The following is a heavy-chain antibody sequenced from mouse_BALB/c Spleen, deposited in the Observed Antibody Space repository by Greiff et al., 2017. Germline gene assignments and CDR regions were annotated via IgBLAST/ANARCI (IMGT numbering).Heavy chain of an antibody. V-gene: IGHV5-6-5*01. CDR3: ARASTMITTTGFAY. J-gene: IGHJ3*01. CDR1: GFTFSSYA. CDR2: ISSGGST. D-gene: IGHD2-4*01. Sequence: EVQGVESGGGLVKPGGSLKLSCAASGFTFSSYAMSWVRQTPEKRLEWVASISSGGSTYYPDSVKGRFTISRDNARNILYLQMSSLRSEDTAMYYCARASTMITTTGFAYWGQGTLVTVSA.